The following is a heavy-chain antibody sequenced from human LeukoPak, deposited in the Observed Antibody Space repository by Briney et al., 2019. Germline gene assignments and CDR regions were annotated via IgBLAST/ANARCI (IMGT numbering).Heavy chain of an antibody. Sequence: PGGSLRLSCAASGFTFGSYSMNWVRQAPGKGLEWVSYISSSSSTIYYADSVKGRFTISRDNSKNTLYLQMNSLRAEDTAVYYCAKGHGGSGSYYDYYYGMDVWGQGTTVTVSS. V-gene: IGHV3-48*01. D-gene: IGHD3-10*01. CDR3: AKGHGGSGSYYDYYYGMDV. CDR2: ISSSSSTI. CDR1: GFTFGSYS. J-gene: IGHJ6*02.